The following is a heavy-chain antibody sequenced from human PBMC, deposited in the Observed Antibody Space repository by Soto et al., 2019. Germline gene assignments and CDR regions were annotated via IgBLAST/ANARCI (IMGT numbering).Heavy chain of an antibody. CDR2: IIPIFGTA. V-gene: IGHV1-69*12. D-gene: IGHD5-18*01. Sequence: QVQLVQSGAEVKKPGSSVKVSCKASGGTFSSYAISWVRQAPGQGLEWMGGIIPIFGTANYAQKFQGRVTMTADENTSTGYVGRGSLRSEDTDVYYWAGGGTAMVEAGYRGTWFAPWGQGTLVTVSS. CDR1: GGTFSSYA. J-gene: IGHJ5*02. CDR3: AGGGTAMVEAGYRGTWFAP.